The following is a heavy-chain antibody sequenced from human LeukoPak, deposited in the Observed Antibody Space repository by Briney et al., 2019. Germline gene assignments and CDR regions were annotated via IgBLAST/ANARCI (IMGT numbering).Heavy chain of an antibody. Sequence: ASEKVSCKASGYTFTSYYMHWVRQAPGQGLEWMGIINPSGGSTSYAQEFQGRVTMTRDTSTSTVYMELSSLRSEDTAVYYCARDLGSSSVEGLFDPWGQGTLVTVSS. V-gene: IGHV1-46*01. CDR2: INPSGGST. J-gene: IGHJ5*02. CDR3: ARDLGSSSVEGLFDP. D-gene: IGHD6-6*01. CDR1: GYTFTSYY.